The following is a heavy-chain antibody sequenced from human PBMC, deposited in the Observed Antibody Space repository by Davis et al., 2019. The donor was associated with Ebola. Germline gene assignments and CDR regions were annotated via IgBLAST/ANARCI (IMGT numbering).Heavy chain of an antibody. D-gene: IGHD3/OR15-3a*01. CDR3: ARGGNLGWGYYYGMDL. V-gene: IGHV1-8*01. J-gene: IGHJ6*04. CDR2: MKPNSGNT. CDR1: GYTFTSSD. Sequence: ASVKVSCKASGYTFTSSDIKWVRQATGQGLEWMGWMKPNSGNTGYAQKSQGRVTMTRNTSISTAYMELSSLGSEDTAVYYCARGGNLGWGYYYGMDLWGKGTTVTVSS.